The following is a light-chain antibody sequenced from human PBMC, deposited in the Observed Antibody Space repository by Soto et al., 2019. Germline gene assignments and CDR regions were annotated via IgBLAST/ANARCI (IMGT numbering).Light chain of an antibody. CDR3: HQYNNWPPWT. CDR1: QSVSSS. CDR2: GAS. V-gene: IGKV3-15*01. Sequence: EIVLKQSPGTLSLSPGERATLSCRASQSVSSSSLAWYQQKPGQAPRLLIYGASTRATGIPARFSGSGSGTEFTLTISSLQSEDYAVYYCHQYNNWPPWTFGQGTKVDVK. J-gene: IGKJ1*01.